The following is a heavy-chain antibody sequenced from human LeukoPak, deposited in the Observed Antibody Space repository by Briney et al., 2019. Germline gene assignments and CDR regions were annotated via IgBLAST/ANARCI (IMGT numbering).Heavy chain of an antibody. CDR2: IRDSGEA. CDR3: ARDRAALQDWVEFDP. D-gene: IGHD3/OR15-3a*01. V-gene: IGHV3-66*03. Sequence: GGSLRLSCAVSGFTVSDYYMSWVRQAPGKGLEWVGLIRDSGEAFYADFVRGRFAISRDEYENTLYLQMNSLRVEDTAVYFCARDRAALQDWVEFDPWGQGTLVIVSS. CDR1: GFTVSDYY. J-gene: IGHJ5*02.